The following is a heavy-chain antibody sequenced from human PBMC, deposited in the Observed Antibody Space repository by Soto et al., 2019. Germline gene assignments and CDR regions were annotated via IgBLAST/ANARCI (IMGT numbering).Heavy chain of an antibody. J-gene: IGHJ6*02. CDR3: ARRVSIAARPDYYYYGMDV. D-gene: IGHD6-6*01. CDR2: INHSGST. V-gene: IGHV4-34*01. CDR1: GGSFSGYY. Sequence: PSETLSLTCAVYGGSFSGYYWSWIRQPPGKGLEWIGEINHSGSTNYNPSLKSRVTISVDASKNQFSLKLSSVTAADTAVYYCARRVSIAARPDYYYYGMDVWGQGPTVTVSS.